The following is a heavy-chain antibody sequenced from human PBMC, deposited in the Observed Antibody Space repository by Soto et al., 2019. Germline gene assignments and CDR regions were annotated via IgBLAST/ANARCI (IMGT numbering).Heavy chain of an antibody. D-gene: IGHD3-10*01. CDR3: VRDWESTTQTWGFGDS. V-gene: IGHV1-69*04. CDR1: GGTFSSYT. Sequence: QVQVVQSGAEVKKPGSSVKVSCKASGGTFSSYTITWVRQAPGQGLEWLGRIIPIFGVTNYAQKFQDRLPRSADRPTTTAYMELSSLTSADTAVYYCVRDWESTTQTWGFGDSWGQGTLVTVSS. J-gene: IGHJ4*02. CDR2: IIPIFGVT.